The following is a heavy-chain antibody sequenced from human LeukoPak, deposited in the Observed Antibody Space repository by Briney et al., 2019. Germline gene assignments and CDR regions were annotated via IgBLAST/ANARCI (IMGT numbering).Heavy chain of an antibody. V-gene: IGHV3-53*01. CDR3: ARTFRSGDGYKVGYFDY. D-gene: IGHD5-24*01. J-gene: IGHJ4*02. CDR1: GFTFSNSY. Sequence: GGSLRLSCAVSGFTFSNSYMSWVRQAPGKGLEWVSLIYPSGNIYYADSVKGRFTISRDNSKNTLFLQMNSLRAEDTAIYYCARTFRSGDGYKVGYFDYWGQGTLVTVSS. CDR2: IYPSGNI.